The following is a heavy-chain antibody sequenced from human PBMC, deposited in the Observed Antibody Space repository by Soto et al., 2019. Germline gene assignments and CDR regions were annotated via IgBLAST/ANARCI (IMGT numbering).Heavy chain of an antibody. D-gene: IGHD2-8*01. CDR3: AKCISPYYYYYMDV. V-gene: IGHV4-39*01. Sequence: SETLSLTCTVSGGSISSSSYYWGWIRQPPGKGLEWIGSTYYSGSTYYNPSLKGRFTISRDNSKNTLYLQMNSLRAEDTAVYYCAKCISPYYYYYMDVWGKGTTVTVSS. CDR1: GGSISSSSYY. CDR2: TYYSGST. J-gene: IGHJ6*03.